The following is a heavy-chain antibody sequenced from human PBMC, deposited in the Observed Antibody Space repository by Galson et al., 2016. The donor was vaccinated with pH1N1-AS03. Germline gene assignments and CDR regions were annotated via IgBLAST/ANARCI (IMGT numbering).Heavy chain of an antibody. CDR3: AREMTFYYETSGSHTVRGYYFDY. D-gene: IGHD3-22*01. V-gene: IGHV4-34*01. Sequence: LRLSCAASGFTLSSSAMSWIRQPPGKELEWIGEVNHSGSTKFNPSLKCRVTVSLDTAKNQFSLRLTSVTAADTAVYYCAREMTFYYETSGSHTVRGYYFDYWGQGSLVTVSS. J-gene: IGHJ4*02. CDR2: VNHSGST. CDR1: GFTLSSSA.